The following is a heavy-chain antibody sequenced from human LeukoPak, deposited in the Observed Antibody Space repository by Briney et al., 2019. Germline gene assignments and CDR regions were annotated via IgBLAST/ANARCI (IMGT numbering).Heavy chain of an antibody. CDR1: GFTFSTYW. V-gene: IGHV3-7*01. CDR2: IKPDGSEK. D-gene: IGHD6-19*01. J-gene: IGHJ3*02. CDR3: ARLEAVAYAFDI. Sequence: PGGSLRLSCAASGFTFSTYWMGWVRQAPGKGLEWVAKIKPDGSEKDHVDSVKGRFTISRDNAKNSLYLQLNSLRAEDTAVYYCARLEAVAYAFDIWGQGTMVTVSS.